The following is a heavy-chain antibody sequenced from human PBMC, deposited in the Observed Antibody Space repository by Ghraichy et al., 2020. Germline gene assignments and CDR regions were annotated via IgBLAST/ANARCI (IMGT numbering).Heavy chain of an antibody. D-gene: IGHD3-10*01. Sequence: KVSCKASGYTFTGYYMHWVRQAPGQGLEWMGWINPNSGGTNYAQKFQGWVTMTRDTSISTAYMELSRLRSDDTAVYYCARAPMGWFGELYYFDYWGQGTLVTVSS. CDR2: INPNSGGT. CDR1: GYTFTGYY. V-gene: IGHV1-2*04. CDR3: ARAPMGWFGELYYFDY. J-gene: IGHJ4*02.